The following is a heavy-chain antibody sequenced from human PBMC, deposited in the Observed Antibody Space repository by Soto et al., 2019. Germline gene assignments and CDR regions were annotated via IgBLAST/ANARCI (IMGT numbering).Heavy chain of an antibody. Sequence: QLQLQESGPGVVKPSETLSLTCTVSGGSISSSSYYWDWIRQPPGKGLEWIATTYYSGSTYYNPSLKSRATTSVDTAENQFSLKLSSVTAADTAVDDCARRYCRGSYCDYGGQGTLFTVSS. J-gene: IGHJ4*02. D-gene: IGHD3-16*01. CDR2: TYYSGST. CDR3: ARRYCRGSYCDY. CDR1: GGSISSSSYY. V-gene: IGHV4-39*01.